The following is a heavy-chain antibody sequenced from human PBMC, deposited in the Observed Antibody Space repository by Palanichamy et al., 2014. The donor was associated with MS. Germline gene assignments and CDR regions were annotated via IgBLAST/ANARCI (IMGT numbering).Heavy chain of an antibody. J-gene: IGHJ5*02. V-gene: IGHV3-74*01. CDR3: VRDIQVPFRGYNRGWFDA. Sequence: EVQLVESGGGLVQPGGSLRLSCAASGLTFSSYWMHWVRQAPGRGLVWVARVDFEGYTTAYADPVRGRFTISRDNAKNTLYLQMNSLSAEDTAVYYCVRDIQVPFRGYNRGWFDAWGQGALVTVSS. CDR1: GLTFSSYW. CDR2: VDFEGYTT. D-gene: IGHD1-14*01.